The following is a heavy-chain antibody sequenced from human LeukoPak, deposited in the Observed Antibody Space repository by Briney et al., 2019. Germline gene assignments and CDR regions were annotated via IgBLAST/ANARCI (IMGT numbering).Heavy chain of an antibody. J-gene: IGHJ6*02. Sequence: GGSLRLSCAASGFTFSNYAMIWVRQAPGKGLEWVSGISGSGDSTYYADSVKGRFTISRDNSKNTLYLQMNSLRAEDTAVYYCARGNYYGMDVWGQGTTVTVSS. CDR1: GFTFSNYA. V-gene: IGHV3-23*01. CDR3: ARGNYYGMDV. CDR2: ISGSGDST.